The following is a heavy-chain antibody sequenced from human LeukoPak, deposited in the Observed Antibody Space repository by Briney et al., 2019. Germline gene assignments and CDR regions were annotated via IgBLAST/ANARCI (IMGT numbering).Heavy chain of an antibody. D-gene: IGHD2-21*02. CDR2: INHSGST. J-gene: IGHJ6*02. Sequence: PSETLSLTCAVYGGSFSGYYWSWIRQPPGKGLEWIGEINHSGSTNYNPSLKSRVTISVDTSKNQFSLKLSSVTAADTAVYYCARGCGGDCPYVDYYYYGMDVWGQGTTVTVSS. CDR1: GGSFSGYY. CDR3: ARGCGGDCPYVDYYYYGMDV. V-gene: IGHV4-34*01.